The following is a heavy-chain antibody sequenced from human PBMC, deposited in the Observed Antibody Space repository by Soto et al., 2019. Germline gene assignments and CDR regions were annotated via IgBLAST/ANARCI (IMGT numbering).Heavy chain of an antibody. CDR1: GFTFSSYD. CDR3: ARSGGYSYGLTYGMDV. CDR2: IGTAGDT. Sequence: PGGSLRLSCAASGFTFSSYDMHWVRQATGKGLEWVSAIGTAGDTYYPGSVKGRFTISRENAKNSLYLQMNSLRAEDTAVYYCARSGGYSYGLTYGMDVWGQGTTVTVSS. D-gene: IGHD5-18*01. V-gene: IGHV3-13*01. J-gene: IGHJ6*02.